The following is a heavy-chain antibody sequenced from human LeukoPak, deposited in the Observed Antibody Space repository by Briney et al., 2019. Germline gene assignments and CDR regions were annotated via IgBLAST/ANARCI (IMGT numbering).Heavy chain of an antibody. CDR1: GLTFSTFG. D-gene: IGHD3-10*01. Sequence: GGSLRLSCAASGLTFSTFGMHWVRQAPGKGLEWVAVISYDGSNKYYADSVKGRFTISRDNSKNTLYLQMNSLRAEDTAVYYCAKDLNYYGSGSSHDYWGQGTLVTVSS. CDR3: AKDLNYYGSGSSHDY. CDR2: ISYDGSNK. V-gene: IGHV3-30*18. J-gene: IGHJ4*02.